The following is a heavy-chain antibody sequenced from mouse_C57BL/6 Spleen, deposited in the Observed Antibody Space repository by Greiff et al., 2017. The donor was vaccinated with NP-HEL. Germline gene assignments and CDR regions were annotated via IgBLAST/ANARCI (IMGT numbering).Heavy chain of an antibody. Sequence: QVQLQQSGAELVRPGASVTLSCKASGYTFTDYEMHWVKQTPVHGLEWIGAIDPETGGTAYNQKFKGKAILTADKSSSTAYMELRSLTSEDSAVYYGTRIPYYSNSAWFAYWGQGTLVTVSA. D-gene: IGHD2-5*01. CDR3: TRIPYYSNSAWFAY. CDR1: GYTFTDYE. CDR2: IDPETGGT. J-gene: IGHJ3*01. V-gene: IGHV1-15*01.